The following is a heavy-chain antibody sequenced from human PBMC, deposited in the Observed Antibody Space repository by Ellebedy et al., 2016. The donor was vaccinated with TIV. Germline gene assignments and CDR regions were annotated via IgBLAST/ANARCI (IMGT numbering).Heavy chain of an antibody. J-gene: IGHJ3*02. CDR3: ARDHPLYYDSSGYVDAFDI. D-gene: IGHD3-22*01. CDR2: ISYDGSNK. Sequence: GGSLRLSCAASGFSFSTYGMHWVRQAPGKGLEWVAVISYDGSNKYYADSVKGRFTISRDNAKNSLYLQMNSLRDEDTAVYYCARDHPLYYDSSGYVDAFDIWGQGTMVTVSS. V-gene: IGHV3-30*03. CDR1: GFSFSTYG.